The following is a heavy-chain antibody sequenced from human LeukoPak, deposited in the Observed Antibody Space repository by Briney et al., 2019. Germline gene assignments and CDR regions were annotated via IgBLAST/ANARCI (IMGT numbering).Heavy chain of an antibody. CDR2: INPNSGGT. CDR1: GGTFSIYT. CDR3: ARRSSGSYAFDY. J-gene: IGHJ4*02. Sequence: ASVKVSCKASGGTFSIYTISWVRQAPGQGLEWMGRINPNSGGTNYAQKFQGRVTMTRDTSISTAYMELSRLRSDDTAVYYCARRSSGSYAFDYWGQGTLVTVSS. V-gene: IGHV1-2*06. D-gene: IGHD1-26*01.